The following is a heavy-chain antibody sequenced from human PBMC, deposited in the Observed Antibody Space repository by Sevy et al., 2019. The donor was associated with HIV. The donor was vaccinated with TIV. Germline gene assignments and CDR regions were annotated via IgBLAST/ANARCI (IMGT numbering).Heavy chain of an antibody. CDR2: ISSKSTYT. V-gene: IGHV3-21*01. D-gene: IGHD3-10*01. J-gene: IGHJ6*02. Sequence: GGSLRLSCVGSGFTFNDDFMTWVRQAPGKGLEWVSSISSKSTYTYYSDSVKGRFTISRDNAKNSLFLQMNSLRPEDTAVYYRARDRDDYAAGRRHPYYYYHGMDVWGRGTTVTVSS. CDR1: GFTFNDDF. CDR3: ARDRDDYAAGRRHPYYYYHGMDV.